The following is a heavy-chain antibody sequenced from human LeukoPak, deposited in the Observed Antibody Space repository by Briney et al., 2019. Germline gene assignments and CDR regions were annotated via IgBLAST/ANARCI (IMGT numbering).Heavy chain of an antibody. D-gene: IGHD6-19*01. CDR1: GFTFSSYA. V-gene: IGHV3-23*01. CDR2: ISGSGGST. J-gene: IGHJ4*02. Sequence: GGSLRLSCAASGFTFSSYAMSWVRQAPGKGLEWVSAISGSGGSTYYADSVKGRFTISRDNSKNTLYLQMNSLRAEDTAVYYCAKYTGGAKAVADYFDYWGQGTLVTVSS. CDR3: AKYTGGAKAVADYFDY.